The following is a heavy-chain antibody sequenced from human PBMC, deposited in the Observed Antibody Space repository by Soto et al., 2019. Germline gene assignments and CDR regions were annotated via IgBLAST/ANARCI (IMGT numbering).Heavy chain of an antibody. CDR1: GGTFSSYA. CDR3: ATTGLFYCSSTGCPDYYGMDV. Sequence: QVQLVQSGAEVKKPGSSVKVSCKASGGTFSSYAISWVRQAPGQGLEWMGGIIPIFGTANYAQKFQGRVTITADESTSTAYMELSSLRSEDTAVYYCATTGLFYCSSTGCPDYYGMDVWGQGTTVTVSS. D-gene: IGHD2-2*01. V-gene: IGHV1-69*01. CDR2: IIPIFGTA. J-gene: IGHJ6*02.